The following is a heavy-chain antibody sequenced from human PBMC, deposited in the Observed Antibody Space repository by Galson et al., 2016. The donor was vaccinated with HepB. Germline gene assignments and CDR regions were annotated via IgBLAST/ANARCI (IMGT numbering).Heavy chain of an antibody. CDR1: GFDFSSYR. Sequence: SLRLSCAASGFDFSSYRMNWVRQAPGKGLDWVATISSSSNFIYYADSVKGRFTISRDNADDSLDLQMNSLRAEDTAVYYCARDRGPFDAFDIWGRGTMVTVSS. CDR2: ISSSSNFI. V-gene: IGHV3-21*01. J-gene: IGHJ3*02. CDR3: ARDRGPFDAFDI. D-gene: IGHD3-10*01.